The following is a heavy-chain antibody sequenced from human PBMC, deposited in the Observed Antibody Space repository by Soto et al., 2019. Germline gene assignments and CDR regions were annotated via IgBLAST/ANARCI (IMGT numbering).Heavy chain of an antibody. V-gene: IGHV4-61*01. Sequence: QVQLQESGPGLVKPSETLSLTCTVSGGSVSSGSYHCTWIRQPPGKGLEWIGYIYYSGRTNYNPSLKSRVTVSVDTSNNQFSLKVNSVTAADTAVYYCTRRDERGFYVMDVWGQGTTVTVSS. CDR2: IYYSGRT. J-gene: IGHJ6*02. CDR1: GGSVSSGSYH. D-gene: IGHD3-16*01. CDR3: TRRDERGFYVMDV.